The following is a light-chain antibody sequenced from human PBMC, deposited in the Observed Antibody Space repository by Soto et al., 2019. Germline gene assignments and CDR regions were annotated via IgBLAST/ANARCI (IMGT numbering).Light chain of an antibody. CDR3: SSYTTTRSVL. Sequence: QSALTQPASVSGSPGQSIAISCTGTSSDVGAYDFVSWYQQHPGKAPKVMIYDVNHRPSGVSDRFSGSKSGNTASLTISGLQADDEADYFCSSYTTTRSVLFGGGTKLTVL. V-gene: IGLV2-14*01. CDR1: SSDVGAYDF. CDR2: DVN. J-gene: IGLJ2*01.